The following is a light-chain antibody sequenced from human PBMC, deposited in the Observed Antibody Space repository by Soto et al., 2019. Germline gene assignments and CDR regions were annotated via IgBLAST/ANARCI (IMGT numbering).Light chain of an antibody. V-gene: IGKV3-20*01. CDR3: QQYGNSPIT. CDR2: DTS. CDR1: QSVSGSY. Sequence: SVLTQSPGTLSLSPGERATLSCRASQSVSGSYLAWYQQKPGQAPRLLIYDTSRRAPGIPDRFSGSGSGADFTLTINRLEPEDFAVYFCQQYGNSPITFGQGTRL. J-gene: IGKJ5*01.